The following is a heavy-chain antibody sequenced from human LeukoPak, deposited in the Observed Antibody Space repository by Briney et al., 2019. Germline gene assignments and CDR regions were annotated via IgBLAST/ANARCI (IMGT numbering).Heavy chain of an antibody. CDR3: ARTTYGDYLGDGMDV. CDR1: GFTFSSYG. V-gene: IGHV3-30*03. CDR2: ISYDGSNK. Sequence: PGGSLRLSCAASGFTFSSYGMHWVRQAPGKGLEWVAVISYDGSNKYYADSVKGRFTISRDNSKNTLYLQMNSLRAEDTAVYYCARTTYGDYLGDGMDVWGQGTTVTVSS. J-gene: IGHJ6*02. D-gene: IGHD4-17*01.